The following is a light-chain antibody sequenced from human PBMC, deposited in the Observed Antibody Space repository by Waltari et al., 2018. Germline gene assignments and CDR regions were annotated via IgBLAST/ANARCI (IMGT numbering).Light chain of an antibody. Sequence: DIVMTQSPDSLAVSLGDRATINCKPSQRVLYSSNNKNYLAWYQQKPGQPPKLLIYWASTRESGVPDRFSGSGSGTDFTLTISSLQAEDVAVYYCQQYYSTPLTFGGGTKVEIK. CDR3: QQYYSTPLT. V-gene: IGKV4-1*01. J-gene: IGKJ4*01. CDR2: WAS. CDR1: QRVLYSSNNKNY.